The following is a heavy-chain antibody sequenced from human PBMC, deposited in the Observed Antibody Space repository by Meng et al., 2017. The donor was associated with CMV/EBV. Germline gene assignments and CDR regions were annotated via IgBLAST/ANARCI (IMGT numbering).Heavy chain of an antibody. CDR1: GFTFSSYG. Sequence: GESLKISCAASGFTFSSYGMHWVRQAPGQGLEWMGWISAYNGNTNYAQKLQGRVTMTTDTSTSTAYMELRSLRSDDTAVYYCARDLGTYDFWSGYLPNFDYWGQGTLVTVSS. CDR3: ARDLGTYDFWSGYLPNFDY. D-gene: IGHD3-3*01. V-gene: IGHV1-18*01. CDR2: ISAYNGNT. J-gene: IGHJ4*02.